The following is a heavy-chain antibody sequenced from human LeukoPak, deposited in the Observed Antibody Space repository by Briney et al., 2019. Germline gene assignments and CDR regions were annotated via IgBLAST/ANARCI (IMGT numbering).Heavy chain of an antibody. CDR2: AYNNGET. CDR3: AGTTRWLAFDY. J-gene: IGHJ4*02. D-gene: IGHD5-12*01. CDR1: GDSINNYY. Sequence: PSKTLSLTCTVSGDSINNYYWSWIRQPPGKRLEYIACAYNNGETNYNPSLKSRVAISVDTSKNHLSLNLSSVTAADTATYYCAGTTRWLAFDYWGQGILVTVSS. V-gene: IGHV4-59*01.